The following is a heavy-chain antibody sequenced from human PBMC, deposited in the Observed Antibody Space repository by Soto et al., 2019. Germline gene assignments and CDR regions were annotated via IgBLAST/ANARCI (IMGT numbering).Heavy chain of an antibody. CDR1: GFTFSSYG. V-gene: IGHV3-30*18. Sequence: GGSLRLSCAASGFTFSSYGMHWVRQAPGKGLEWVAVISYDGSNKYYADSVKVRFTISRDNSKNTLYLQMNSLRAEDTAVYYCAKSWVDSSGSYYFDYWGQGTLVTVSS. J-gene: IGHJ4*02. CDR3: AKSWVDSSGSYYFDY. CDR2: ISYDGSNK. D-gene: IGHD6-19*01.